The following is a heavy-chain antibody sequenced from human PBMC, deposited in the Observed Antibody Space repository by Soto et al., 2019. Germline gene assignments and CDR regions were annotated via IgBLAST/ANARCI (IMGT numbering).Heavy chain of an antibody. V-gene: IGHV4-34*01. J-gene: IGHJ5*02. D-gene: IGHD3-10*01. Sequence: AETLSLTCAVYGWSFSGYYWGWIRQPPGKGLEWIGEINHSGSTNYNPSLKSRVTISVDTSKNQFSLKLSSVTAADTAVYYCTSCGEERNNWFDPWGQGTLVTVSS. CDR3: TSCGEERNNWFDP. CDR1: GWSFSGYY. CDR2: INHSGST.